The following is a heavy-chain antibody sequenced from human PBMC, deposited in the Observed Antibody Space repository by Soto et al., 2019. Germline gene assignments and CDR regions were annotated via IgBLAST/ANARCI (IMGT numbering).Heavy chain of an antibody. CDR3: ARAHYGDYGYGMDV. Sequence: GASVKVSCKASGYTFTSYGISWVRQSPGQGLEWMGWISAYNGNTNYAQKLQGRVTMTTDTSTSTAYMELRSLRSDDTAVYYCARAHYGDYGYGMDVWGQGTTVTVSS. CDR2: ISAYNGNT. CDR1: GYTFTSYG. V-gene: IGHV1-18*01. D-gene: IGHD4-17*01. J-gene: IGHJ6*02.